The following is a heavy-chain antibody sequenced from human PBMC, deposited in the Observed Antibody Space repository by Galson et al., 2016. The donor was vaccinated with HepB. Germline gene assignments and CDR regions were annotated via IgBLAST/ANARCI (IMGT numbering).Heavy chain of an antibody. CDR3: AREGRGCNLAFDL. V-gene: IGHV3-48*03. J-gene: IGHJ3*01. CDR1: AFTFSSHH. D-gene: IGHD2-15*01. Sequence: SLRLSCAASAFTFSSHHMNWVRQAPGKGLEWVSYISDSGSTIYYADSVKGRFTISRDNAKNSLYLQINSLRADDTAVYYCAREGRGCNLAFDLWGQGTMVTVSS. CDR2: ISDSGSTI.